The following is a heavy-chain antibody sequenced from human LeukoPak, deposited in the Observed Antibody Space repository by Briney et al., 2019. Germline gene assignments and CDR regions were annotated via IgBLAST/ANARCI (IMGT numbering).Heavy chain of an antibody. CDR3: ARRAYYDFWSGFGHAFDI. D-gene: IGHD3-3*01. V-gene: IGHV1-8*03. J-gene: IGHJ3*02. Sequence: GASVKVSCKASGYTFTSYDINWVRQATGQGLEWMGWMNPNSGNTGYAQKFQGRVTITRNTSISTAYMELSSLRSEDTAVYYCARRAYYDFWSGFGHAFDIWGQGTMVTVSS. CDR2: MNPNSGNT. CDR1: GYTFTSYD.